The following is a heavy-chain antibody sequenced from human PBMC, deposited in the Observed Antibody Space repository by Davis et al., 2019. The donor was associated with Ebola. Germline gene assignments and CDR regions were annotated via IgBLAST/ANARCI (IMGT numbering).Heavy chain of an antibody. CDR2: ISGSGGST. CDR1: VITFSSYA. Sequence: GESLKISCTDSVITFSSYAMTWVRQAPGKGLEWVSAISGSGGSTYYADSVKGRFTISRDNAKNSLYLQMNSLRAEDTAVYYCARDPMEWLLLYGYFDLWGRGTLVTVSS. D-gene: IGHD3-22*01. J-gene: IGHJ2*01. V-gene: IGHV3-23*01. CDR3: ARDPMEWLLLYGYFDL.